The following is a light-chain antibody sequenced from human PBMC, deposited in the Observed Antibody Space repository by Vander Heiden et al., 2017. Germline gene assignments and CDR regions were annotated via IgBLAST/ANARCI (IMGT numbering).Light chain of an antibody. CDR2: DNN. CDR1: TSNIGNNY. V-gene: IGLV1-51*01. CDR3: ETWDSGLSAVV. J-gene: IGLJ2*01. Sequence: QSVLTQPPSVSAAPGQKVTISCSGSTSNIGNNYVSWYQQLPGTAPKLLIYDNNKRPSGIPDRFSGSKSGTSATLGITGLQTGDEADYYCETWDSGLSAVVFGGGTKLTGL.